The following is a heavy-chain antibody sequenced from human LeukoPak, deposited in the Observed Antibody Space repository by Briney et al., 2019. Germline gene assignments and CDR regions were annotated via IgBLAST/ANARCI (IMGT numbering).Heavy chain of an antibody. D-gene: IGHD3-22*01. J-gene: IGHJ6*02. CDR3: ARAIRSGYYYHYYGMDV. CDR2: ISSSSSYI. V-gene: IGHV3-21*01. CDR1: GFTFSSYS. Sequence: GGSLRLSCAASGFTFSSYSMNWVRQAPGKGLEWVSSISSSSSYIYYADSVKGRFTISRDNAKNSLYLQMNSLRAEDTAVYYCARAIRSGYYYHYYGMDVWGQGTTVTVSS.